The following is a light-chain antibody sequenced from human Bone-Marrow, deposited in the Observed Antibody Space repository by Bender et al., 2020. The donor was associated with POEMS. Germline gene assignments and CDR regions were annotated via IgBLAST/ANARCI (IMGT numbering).Light chain of an antibody. CDR2: DNN. Sequence: QSLLTQPPSVSGTPGQRVTISCSGADSDIGSHAVNWYQVVPGAAPQLLLYDNNRRPSGVPDRFSGSKSGTSASLAISGLQSEDEADYYCVTRDDSFHGWIFGGGTTLTVL. CDR3: VTRDDSFHGWI. CDR1: DSDIGSHA. V-gene: IGLV1-44*01. J-gene: IGLJ2*01.